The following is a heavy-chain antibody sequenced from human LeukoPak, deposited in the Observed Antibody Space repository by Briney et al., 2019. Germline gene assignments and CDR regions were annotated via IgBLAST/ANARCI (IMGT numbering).Heavy chain of an antibody. CDR3: AREGSGSYYNDVFDF. CDR2: IYSSGNT. D-gene: IGHD3-10*01. Sequence: SETLSLTRTVSGGSISPYYWSWIRQPAGKGLGWIGRIYSSGNTDYNPSLKGRVTISVDKSKNQFSLKLSSVTAADTAVYYCAREGSGSYYNDVFDFWGQGTLVTVSS. CDR1: GGSISPYY. V-gene: IGHV4-4*07. J-gene: IGHJ4*02.